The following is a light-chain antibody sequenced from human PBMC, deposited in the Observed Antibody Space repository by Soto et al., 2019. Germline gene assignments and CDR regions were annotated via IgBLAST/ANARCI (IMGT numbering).Light chain of an antibody. Sequence: QSVLTQPPSVSGARGQRVTISCTGSSSNIGAGYDVHWYQQLPGTAPKLLIYGNSNRPSGVPDRFSGSKSSTSASLAITGLQAEDEADYYCQSYDSSLSGWVFGGGTKLTVL. V-gene: IGLV1-40*01. CDR1: SSNIGAGYD. CDR3: QSYDSSLSGWV. J-gene: IGLJ3*02. CDR2: GNS.